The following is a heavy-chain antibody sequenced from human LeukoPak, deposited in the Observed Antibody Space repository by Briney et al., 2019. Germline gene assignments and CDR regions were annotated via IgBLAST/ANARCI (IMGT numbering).Heavy chain of an antibody. V-gene: IGHV4-34*01. D-gene: IGHD6-25*01. CDR3: AREGSGADY. J-gene: IGHJ4*02. CDR1: GGSFSGYY. Sequence: PSGTLSLTCAVYGGSFSGYYWSWIRQPPGKGLEWIGEINHSGSTNYNPSLKSRVTISVDTSKNQFSLKLSSVTAADTAVYYCAREGSGADYWGQGTLVTVSS. CDR2: INHSGST.